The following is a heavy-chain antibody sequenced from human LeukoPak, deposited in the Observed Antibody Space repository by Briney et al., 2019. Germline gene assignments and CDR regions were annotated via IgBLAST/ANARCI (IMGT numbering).Heavy chain of an antibody. Sequence: PGGSLRLSCAASGFTFSSYAMSWVRQAPGKGLEWVSSISSSSSYIYYADSVKGRFTISRDNAKDSLYLQMNSLRAEDTAVYYCARVVVVAVPYYYYGMDVWGQGTTVTVSS. CDR2: ISSSSSYI. D-gene: IGHD2-15*01. CDR3: ARVVVVAVPYYYYGMDV. CDR1: GFTFSSYA. J-gene: IGHJ6*02. V-gene: IGHV3-21*01.